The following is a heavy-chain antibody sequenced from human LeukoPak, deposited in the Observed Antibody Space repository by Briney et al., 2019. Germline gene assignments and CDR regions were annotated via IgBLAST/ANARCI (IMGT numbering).Heavy chain of an antibody. D-gene: IGHD3-22*01. J-gene: IGHJ6*03. CDR3: ARSSGYYSSLFYMHV. V-gene: IGHV3-23*01. Sequence: GGSLRLSCAASGFTFSSYAMSWVRQAPGKGLEWVSGISSSGGSTVYADSVKGRFTISRDNFRNTVFLQMNSLRAEDTAVYYCARSSGYYSSLFYMHVWGKGTTVTVSS. CDR1: GFTFSSYA. CDR2: ISSSGGST.